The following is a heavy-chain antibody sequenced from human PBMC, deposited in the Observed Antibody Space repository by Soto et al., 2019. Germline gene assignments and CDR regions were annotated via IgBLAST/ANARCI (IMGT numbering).Heavy chain of an antibody. V-gene: IGHV3-48*03. Sequence: GGSLRLSCAASGFIFSNYEVDWVRQVPGKGLEWISYISDSGTTIYYAASVKGRFTISRDDARNSLYLQMNNLRDEDTAVYFCVKEYCTGGACFDAFDLWGQGTLVTVSS. CDR1: GFIFSNYE. D-gene: IGHD2-8*02. J-gene: IGHJ3*01. CDR2: ISDSGTTI. CDR3: VKEYCTGGACFDAFDL.